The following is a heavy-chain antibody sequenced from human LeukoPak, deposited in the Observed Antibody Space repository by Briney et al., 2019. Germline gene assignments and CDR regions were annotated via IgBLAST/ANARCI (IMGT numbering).Heavy chain of an antibody. CDR2: INHSGST. CDR3: ARGLHYYGDPTLGY. V-gene: IGHV4-34*01. D-gene: IGHD4-17*01. J-gene: IGHJ4*02. Sequence: SETLSLTCAVYGGSFSGYYWSWIRQPPGKGLEWIGEINHSGSTNYNPSLKSRVTISVDTSKNQFSLKLSSVTAADTAVYYCARGLHYYGDPTLGYWGQGTLVTVSS. CDR1: GGSFSGYY.